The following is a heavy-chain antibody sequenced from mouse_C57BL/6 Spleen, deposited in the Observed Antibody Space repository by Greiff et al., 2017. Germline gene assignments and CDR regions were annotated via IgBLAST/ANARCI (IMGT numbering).Heavy chain of an antibody. CDR1: GFSFNTYA. V-gene: IGHV10-1*01. CDR3: VSSYAMDY. Sequence: EVKLVESGGGLVQPKGSLKLSCAASGFSFNTYAMNWVRQAPGKGLEWVARIRSKSNNYATYYADSVKDRLTISRYDSESMLYLKMNNLNTEDIAMYYCVSSYAMDYWGQGTSVTVSS. CDR2: IRSKSNNYAT. J-gene: IGHJ4*01.